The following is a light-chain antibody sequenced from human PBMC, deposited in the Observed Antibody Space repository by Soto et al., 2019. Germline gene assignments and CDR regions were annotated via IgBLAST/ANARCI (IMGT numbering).Light chain of an antibody. CDR3: QQRSNWPIT. CDR1: QSVSSY. V-gene: IGKV3-11*01. CDR2: GAS. J-gene: IGKJ5*01. Sequence: EIVMTQSPVTLSVSPGERATLSCRASQSVSSYLAWYQQKPGQAPRLLIYGASSRATGIPDRFSGSGSGTDFTLTISSLEPEDFAVYYCQQRSNWPITLGQGTRLEI.